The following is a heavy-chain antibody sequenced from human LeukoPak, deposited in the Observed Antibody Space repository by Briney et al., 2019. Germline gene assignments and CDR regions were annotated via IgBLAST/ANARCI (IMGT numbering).Heavy chain of an antibody. V-gene: IGHV3-23*01. Sequence: TGGSLRLSCAASGFTFSSYAMSWVRQAPGRGREWVSAISGSGGSTYYADSGKGRFTISRDNSKNTLYLQMNSLRAEDTAVYYCAKSPSSRNRYFYYYYGMDVWGQGTTVTVSS. CDR3: AKSPSSRNRYFYYYYGMDV. J-gene: IGHJ6*02. D-gene: IGHD6-13*01. CDR1: GFTFSSYA. CDR2: ISGSGGST.